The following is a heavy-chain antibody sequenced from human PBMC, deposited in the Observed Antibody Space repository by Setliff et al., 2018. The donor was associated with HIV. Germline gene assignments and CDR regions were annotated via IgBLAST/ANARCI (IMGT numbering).Heavy chain of an antibody. V-gene: IGHV4-39*01. J-gene: IGHJ5*02. CDR2: IYYSGST. CDR1: GGSISGSNYY. D-gene: IGHD6-19*01. CDR3: ARQQHSSDLKIWNH. Sequence: PSETLSLTCTVSGGSISGSNYYWGWIRQPPGKGLEWVGSIYYSGSTYYSPSLKSRVTISVDTSKNQFSLTLTSVTAADTAVYYCARQQHSSDLKIWNHWGQGTLVTVSS.